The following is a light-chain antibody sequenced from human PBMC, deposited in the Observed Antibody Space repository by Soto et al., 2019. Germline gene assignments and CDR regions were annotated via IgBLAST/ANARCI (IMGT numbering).Light chain of an antibody. CDR1: QDISKY. V-gene: IGKV1-33*01. J-gene: IGKJ4*01. Sequence: DIQMTQSASSLPASVGATVTISCQASQDISKYLNWFQQKPGKAPKLLIYDVFNVETGVPSRFSGRGSGTDFTLIISNLQPEDFATYYCQQYDQLPITFGGGTKVDI. CDR2: DVF. CDR3: QQYDQLPIT.